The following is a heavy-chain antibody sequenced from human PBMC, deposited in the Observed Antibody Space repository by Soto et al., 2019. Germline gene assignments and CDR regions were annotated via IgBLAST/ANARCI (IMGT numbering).Heavy chain of an antibody. CDR2: IYYSGST. Sequence: SETLSLTCAVSCGSISSYYWGWIVHHPGKGLEWIGYIYYSGSTNYNPSLKSRVTISVDTSKNQFSLKLSSVTAADTAVYYCARLRLHEKYFEYWGQGTLVTVSS. V-gene: IGHV4-59*08. D-gene: IGHD5-18*01. CDR3: ARLRLHEKYFEY. CDR1: CGSISSYY. J-gene: IGHJ4*02.